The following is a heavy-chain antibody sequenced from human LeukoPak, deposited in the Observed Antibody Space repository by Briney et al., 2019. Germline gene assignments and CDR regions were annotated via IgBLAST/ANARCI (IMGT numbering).Heavy chain of an antibody. Sequence: ASVKVSCKASGYTFTSYGISWVRQAPGQGLEWMGWISAYNGNTNYAQKLQGRVTMTTDTSTSTAYMELRSLRPEDTALYYCAKDIAPPSSGTFDYWGQGTLVTVSS. CDR1: GYTFTSYG. CDR2: ISAYNGNT. D-gene: IGHD6-19*01. CDR3: AKDIAPPSSGTFDY. J-gene: IGHJ4*02. V-gene: IGHV1-18*01.